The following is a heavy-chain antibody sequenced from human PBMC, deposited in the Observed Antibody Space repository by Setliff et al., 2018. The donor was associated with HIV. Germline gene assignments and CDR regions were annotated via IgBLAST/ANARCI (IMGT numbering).Heavy chain of an antibody. D-gene: IGHD2-8*01. Sequence: SETLSLTCAVYGGSFSGYYWSWIRQPPGKGLEWIGEINQSGSTNYNPSLKSRATKSVDRSKNQFSLKLSSVTAADTAVYYCARVRMEGYFDFWGQGTLVTVSS. CDR1: GGSFSGYY. CDR2: INQSGST. J-gene: IGHJ4*02. V-gene: IGHV4-34*01. CDR3: ARVRMEGYFDF.